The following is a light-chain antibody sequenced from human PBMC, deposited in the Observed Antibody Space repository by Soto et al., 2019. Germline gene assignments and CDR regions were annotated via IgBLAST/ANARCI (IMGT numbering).Light chain of an antibody. V-gene: IGKV1-5*03. CDR2: KAS. CDR3: QQYETFSGT. Sequence: DIQMTQSPSSLSASVGDRVAITCQASQDISNHLNWYQQKPGKAPKLLIYKASTLKSGVPSRFSGSGSGTKFTLTIASLQPDDFATYYCQQYETFSGTFGPGTKVDIK. J-gene: IGKJ1*01. CDR1: QDISNH.